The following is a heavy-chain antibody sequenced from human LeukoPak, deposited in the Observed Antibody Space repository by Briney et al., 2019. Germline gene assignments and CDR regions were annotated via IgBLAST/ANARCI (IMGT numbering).Heavy chain of an antibody. CDR1: GYTFTDYY. CDR2: INSNSGGT. V-gene: IGHV1-2*02. CDR3: ARTSIAARRADFDY. J-gene: IGHJ4*02. Sequence: GASVRVSXKTSGYTFTDYYIHWMRQAPGQGLEWMGWINSNSGGTSYAQKFQGRVTLTRDTPARTAFMELNRLTSDDTAVYYCARTSIAARRADFDYWGQGTVVTVSS. D-gene: IGHD6-6*01.